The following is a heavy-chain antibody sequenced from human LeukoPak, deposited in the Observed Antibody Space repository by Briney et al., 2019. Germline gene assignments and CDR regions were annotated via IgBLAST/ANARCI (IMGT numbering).Heavy chain of an antibody. V-gene: IGHV1-2*02. Sequence: GASVKVSCKASGYTFTGYYMHWVRQAPGQGLEWMGWINPNSGGTNYAQKFQGRVTMTRDTSISTAYMELSRLRSDDTAVYYCARMPGSMVRGVINWFDPWAREPWSPSPQ. J-gene: IGHJ5*02. CDR2: INPNSGGT. CDR1: GYTFTGYY. CDR3: ARMPGSMVRGVINWFDP. D-gene: IGHD3-10*01.